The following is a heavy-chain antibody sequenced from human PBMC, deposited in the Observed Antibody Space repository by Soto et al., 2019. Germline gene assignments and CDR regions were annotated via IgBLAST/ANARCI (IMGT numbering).Heavy chain of an antibody. V-gene: IGHV4-59*01. CDR3: ARGESIVAFRF. CDR1: GGSISSYY. J-gene: IGHJ3*01. D-gene: IGHD1-26*01. CDR2: IYYSGST. Sequence: SETLSLTCTVSGGSISSYYWNWIRQPPGKGLEWIGYIYYSGSTNYNPSLKSRVTISVDTSKNQFSLKLSSVTAADTAVYYCARGESIVAFRFWGQGTMVTVSS.